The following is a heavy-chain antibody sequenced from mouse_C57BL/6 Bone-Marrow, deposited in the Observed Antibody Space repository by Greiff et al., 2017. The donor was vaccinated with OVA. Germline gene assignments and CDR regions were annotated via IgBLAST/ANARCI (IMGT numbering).Heavy chain of an antibody. CDR3: ARLGLLRRYYAMDY. CDR1: GFTFSDYG. V-gene: IGHV5-15*04. Sequence: EVKVEESGGGLVQPGGSLKLSCAASGFTFSDYGMAWVRQAPRKGPEWVAFISNLAYSIYYADTVTGRFTISRENAKNTLYLEMSSLRSEDTAMYYCARLGLLRRYYAMDYWGQGTSVTVSS. D-gene: IGHD1-1*01. J-gene: IGHJ4*01. CDR2: ISNLAYSI.